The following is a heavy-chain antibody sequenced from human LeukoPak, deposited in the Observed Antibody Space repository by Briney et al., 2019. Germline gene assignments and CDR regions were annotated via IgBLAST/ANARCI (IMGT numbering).Heavy chain of an antibody. CDR2: INWNGGSI. CDR1: GFTFSSYS. D-gene: IGHD3-16*01. Sequence: PGGSLRLSCAASGFTFSSYSMNWVRQAPGKGLEWVSGINWNGGSIGYAESVKGRFTISRDNAKNSLYLQINSLRADDTALYYCARYDHWPYYFDYWGQGTLVTVSS. V-gene: IGHV3-20*04. CDR3: ARYDHWPYYFDY. J-gene: IGHJ4*02.